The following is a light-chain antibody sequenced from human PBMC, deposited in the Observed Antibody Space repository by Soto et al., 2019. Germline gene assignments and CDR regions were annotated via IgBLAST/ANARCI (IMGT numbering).Light chain of an antibody. CDR3: SSYEGSNNVV. CDR1: SSDVGGYNY. CDR2: EVS. Sequence: QSALTQPPSASGSPGQSVTISCTGTSSDVGGYNYVSWYQQHPGKAPQLMIYEVSKRPSGVPDRFSGSKSGNTASLTVSGLQDEDEADYYCSSYEGSNNVVFGTGTKLTVL. J-gene: IGLJ1*01. V-gene: IGLV2-8*01.